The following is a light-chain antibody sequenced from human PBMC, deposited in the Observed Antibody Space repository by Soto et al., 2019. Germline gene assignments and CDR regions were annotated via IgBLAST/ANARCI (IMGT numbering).Light chain of an antibody. CDR1: QSVSSSY. CDR2: GAS. Sequence: EIVLTQSPGTLSLSPGERATLSCRASQSVSSSYLAWYQQKPGQAPRLLIYGASSRATGIPDRFSGSGSGTDFTLTISRLESEDFSVDYCQQGFTFGPGTKGDIK. V-gene: IGKV3-20*01. J-gene: IGKJ3*01. CDR3: QQGFT.